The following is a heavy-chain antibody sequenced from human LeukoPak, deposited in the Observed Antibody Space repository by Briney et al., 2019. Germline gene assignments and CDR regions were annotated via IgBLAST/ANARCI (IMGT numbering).Heavy chain of an antibody. CDR3: ARDRASYDFWGGYXYMYX. V-gene: IGHV3-23*01. Sequence: GGSLRLSXAASGFTFSSYAMSCVRQAPGKGLEWVSAISVSVGSTYYADSLKGRCSISRDTSKKTLYLQMNSLRAEDTAVYYCARDRASYDFWGGYXYMYXXGKGTTVTVSS. D-gene: IGHD3-3*01. CDR1: GFTFSSYA. CDR2: ISVSVGST. J-gene: IGHJ6*03.